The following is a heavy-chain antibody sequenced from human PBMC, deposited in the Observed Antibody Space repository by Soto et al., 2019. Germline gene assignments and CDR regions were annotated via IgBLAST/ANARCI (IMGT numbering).Heavy chain of an antibody. CDR2: ISYDGSNK. CDR3: AQEGAGELLVTGMDV. CDR1: GFTFSSYA. Sequence: GGSLRLSCAASGFTFSSYAMHWVRQAPGKGLEWVAVISYDGSNKYYADSVKGRFTISRDNSKNTLYLQMNSLRAEDTAVYYCAQEGAGELLVTGMDVWGQGTTVTVSS. D-gene: IGHD1-26*01. J-gene: IGHJ6*02. V-gene: IGHV3-30-3*01.